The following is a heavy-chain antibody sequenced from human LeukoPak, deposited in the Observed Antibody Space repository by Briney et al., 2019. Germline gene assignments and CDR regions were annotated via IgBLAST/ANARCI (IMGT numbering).Heavy chain of an antibody. J-gene: IGHJ4*02. CDR1: GFTFSSYG. CDR3: AKGVASGTYDFWSGPPPYFDY. V-gene: IGHV3-30*02. Sequence: GGSLRLSCAASGFTFSSYGMHWVRQAPGKGLEWVAFIRYDGSNKYYADSVKGRFTISRDNPKNTLYLQMNSLRAEDTAVYYCAKGVASGTYDFWSGPPPYFDYWGQGTLVTVSS. D-gene: IGHD3-3*01. CDR2: IRYDGSNK.